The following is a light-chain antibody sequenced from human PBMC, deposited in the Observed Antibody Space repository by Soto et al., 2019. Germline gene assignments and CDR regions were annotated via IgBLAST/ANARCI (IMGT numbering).Light chain of an antibody. CDR3: QQYSSFSYT. CDR2: KAS. J-gene: IGKJ2*01. Sequence: DIQMTQSPSTLSASVGDRVTITCRASQSISSWLAWYQQKPGKAPKLLIYKASSLESGVPSRFSGSGSGTEFTLTISSLQPDDFATYYCQQYSSFSYTFGQGTKVEIK. CDR1: QSISSW. V-gene: IGKV1-5*03.